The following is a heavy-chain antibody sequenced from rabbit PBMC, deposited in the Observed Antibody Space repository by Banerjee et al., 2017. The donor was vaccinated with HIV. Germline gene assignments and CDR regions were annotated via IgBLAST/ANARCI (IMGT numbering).Heavy chain of an antibody. V-gene: IGHV1S43*01. D-gene: IGHD6-1*01. J-gene: IGHJ4*01. CDR2: ISYGGST. CDR3: ARGVLGIGDPYDL. Sequence: QEQLVESGGGLVKPGASLTLTCKASGFSFSSDYDMCWVRQAPGKGLEYIGYISYGGSTYYASWVNDRFTISRSTSLNTVTLQMTSLTAADTATYFCARGVLGIGDPYDLWGPGTLVTVS. CDR1: GFSFSSDYD.